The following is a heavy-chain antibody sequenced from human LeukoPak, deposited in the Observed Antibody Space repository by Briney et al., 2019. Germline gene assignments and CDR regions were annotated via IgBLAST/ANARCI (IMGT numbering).Heavy chain of an antibody. Sequence: SVTVSCKASGGTFSSYAISWVRQAPGQGLEWMGGIIPIFGTANYAQKFQGRVTITADESTSTAYMELSSLRSEDTAVYYGARATGPYGMDVGGKGTTDSVSS. CDR1: GGTFSSYA. CDR2: IIPIFGTA. J-gene: IGHJ6*04. D-gene: IGHD3-9*01. V-gene: IGHV1-69*13. CDR3: ARATGPYGMDV.